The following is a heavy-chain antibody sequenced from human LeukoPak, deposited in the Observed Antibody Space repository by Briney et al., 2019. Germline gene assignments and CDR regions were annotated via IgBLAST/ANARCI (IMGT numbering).Heavy chain of an antibody. CDR3: ARSCSGGSCFTRGYYYYYMDV. D-gene: IGHD2-15*01. Sequence: SETLSLTCTVSGGSISSHYWSWIRQPPGKGLEWIAYIYYSGSTNYNPSLKSRVTISVDTSKNQFSLKLSSVTAADTAVYYCARSCSGGSCFTRGYYYYYMDVWGKGTTVTVSS. CDR2: IYYSGST. J-gene: IGHJ6*03. CDR1: GGSISSHY. V-gene: IGHV4-59*11.